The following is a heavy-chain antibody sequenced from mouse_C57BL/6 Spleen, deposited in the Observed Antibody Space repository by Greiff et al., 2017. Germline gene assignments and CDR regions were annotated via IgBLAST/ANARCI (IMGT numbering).Heavy chain of an antibody. Sequence: EVQLVESGGGLVKPGGSLKLSCAASGFTFSSYAMSWVRQTPEKRLEWVATISDGGSYTYYPDNVKGRFTISRDNAKNNLYLQMSHLKSEDTAMYYCARVDDSYFDYWGQGTTLTVSS. CDR2: ISDGGSYT. CDR1: GFTFSSYA. D-gene: IGHD2-4*01. CDR3: ARVDDSYFDY. V-gene: IGHV5-4*01. J-gene: IGHJ2*01.